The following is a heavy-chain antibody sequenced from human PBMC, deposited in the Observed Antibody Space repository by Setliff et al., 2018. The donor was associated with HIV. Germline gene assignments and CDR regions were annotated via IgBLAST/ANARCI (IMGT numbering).Heavy chain of an antibody. CDR3: ARLRQWLAFFDS. V-gene: IGHV4-59*08. CDR1: GFTFSDYY. Sequence: SETLRLSCAASGFTFSDYYMSWIRQPPGKGPEWIGSISYTGITNYNPSLKSRVTISVDTSQNQFSLKLTSVAAADTAVYYCARLRQWLAFFDSWGQGTLVTVSS. CDR2: ISYTGIT. J-gene: IGHJ4*02. D-gene: IGHD6-19*01.